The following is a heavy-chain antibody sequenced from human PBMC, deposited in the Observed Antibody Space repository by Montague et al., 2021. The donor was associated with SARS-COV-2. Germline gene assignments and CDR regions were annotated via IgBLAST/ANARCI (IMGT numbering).Heavy chain of an antibody. V-gene: IGHV4-39*01. CDR2: IYYSGST. J-gene: IGHJ6*02. CDR3: ARLAPDSGSPNGYYYNGMDV. CDR1: GGSITSSSYY. Sequence: SETLSLTCTVSGGSITSSSYYWGWICQPPGKGLEWIGSIYYSGSTYYNPSLKSRVTISVDTSKNQFSLKLSSVTAADTAVYYCARLAPDSGSPNGYYYNGMDVWGQGTTVTVSS. D-gene: IGHD1-26*01.